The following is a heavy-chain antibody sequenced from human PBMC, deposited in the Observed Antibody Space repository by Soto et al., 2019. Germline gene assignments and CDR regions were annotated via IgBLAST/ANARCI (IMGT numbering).Heavy chain of an antibody. CDR3: ARGGVDYYDSSGYYFSPYYLDY. CDR2: IYHSGST. CDR1: GDSISSYY. Sequence: SETLSLTCAVSGDSISSYYCMWIRQPPGKGLEWIGYIYHSGSTYYNPSLKSRVTISVDRSKNQFSLKLSSVTAADTAVYYCARGGVDYYDSSGYYFSPYYLDYWGQGTLVTVSS. V-gene: IGHV4-30-2*01. D-gene: IGHD3-22*01. J-gene: IGHJ4*02.